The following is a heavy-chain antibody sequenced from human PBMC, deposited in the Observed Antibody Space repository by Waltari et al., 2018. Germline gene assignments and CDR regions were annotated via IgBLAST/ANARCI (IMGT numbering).Heavy chain of an antibody. J-gene: IGHJ3*02. CDR1: GGSISSHY. Sequence: QVQLQQWGAGLLKPSETLSLTCTVSGGSISSHYWSWIRQPPGKGLEWIGYIYYSGSTNYNPSLKSRVTISVDTSKNQFSLKLSSVTAADTAVYYCARGDAFDIWGQGTMVTVSS. CDR2: IYYSGST. CDR3: ARGDAFDI. V-gene: IGHV4-59*11.